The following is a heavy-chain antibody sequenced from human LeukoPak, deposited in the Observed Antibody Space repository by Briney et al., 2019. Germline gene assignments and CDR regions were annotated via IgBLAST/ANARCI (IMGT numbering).Heavy chain of an antibody. CDR1: GYSISSSNW. J-gene: IGHJ4*02. Sequence: SETLSLTCAVSGYSISSSNWWGWIRQPPGKGLEWIGYIYYSGSIYYNPSLKSRVTMSVDTSKNQFSLKLSSVTAVDTAVYYCARAIEYSSSSGPMGYWGQGTLVTVSS. D-gene: IGHD6-6*01. V-gene: IGHV4-28*05. CDR3: ARAIEYSSSSGPMGY. CDR2: IYYSGSI.